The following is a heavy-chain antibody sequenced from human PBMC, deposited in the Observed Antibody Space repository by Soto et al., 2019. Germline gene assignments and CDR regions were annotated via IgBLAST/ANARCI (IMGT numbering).Heavy chain of an antibody. Sequence: GGSLRLSCAASGFTFSSYAMSWVRQAPGKGLEWVSSISGRGGSTYYADSVKGRFTISRDNSKNTLFLQMNSLRTDYTAVYYCAHFLTPVGTYYYDSSGSENFDYWGQGTLVTVSS. V-gene: IGHV3-23*01. D-gene: IGHD3-22*01. CDR2: ISGRGGST. CDR3: AHFLTPVGTYYYDSSGSENFDY. CDR1: GFTFSSYA. J-gene: IGHJ4*02.